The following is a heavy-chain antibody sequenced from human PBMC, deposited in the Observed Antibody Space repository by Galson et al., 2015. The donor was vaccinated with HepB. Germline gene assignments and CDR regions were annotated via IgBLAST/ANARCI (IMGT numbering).Heavy chain of an antibody. Sequence: SVKVSCKASGYTFTSYGISWVRQAPGQGLEWMGWMNPNSGNTGYAQKFQGRVTMTRNTSISTAYMELSSLRSEDTAVYYCARGPITMVRGVSGGLGNWFDPWGQGTLVTVSS. J-gene: IGHJ5*02. CDR3: ARGPITMVRGVSGGLGNWFDP. CDR1: GYTFTSYG. CDR2: MNPNSGNT. V-gene: IGHV1-8*02. D-gene: IGHD3-10*01.